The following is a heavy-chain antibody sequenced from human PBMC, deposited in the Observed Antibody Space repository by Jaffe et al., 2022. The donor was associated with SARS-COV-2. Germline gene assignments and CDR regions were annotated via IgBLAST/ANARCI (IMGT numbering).Heavy chain of an antibody. D-gene: IGHD5-18*01. CDR2: IYPGGSNT. CDR3: ARDTSMRY. J-gene: IGHJ4*02. V-gene: IGHV5-51*01. Sequence: EVQLVQSGAEVKKPGESLKISCKGSGYSFATYWIGWVRQVPGKGLEWMGMIYPGGSNTKYSPSFQGQVTISADKSINTAYLQWSSLKASDTAIYYCARDTSMRYWGQGTLVTVSS. CDR1: GYSFATYW.